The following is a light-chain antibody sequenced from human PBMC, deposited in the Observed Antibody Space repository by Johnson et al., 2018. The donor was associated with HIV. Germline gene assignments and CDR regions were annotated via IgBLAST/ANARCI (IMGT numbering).Light chain of an antibody. CDR1: SSNIGNNY. CDR3: GTWDISLSAGGC. Sequence: QSVLTQPPSVSAAPGQKVTISCSGSSSNIGNNYVSWYQHLPGTAPKLLIYENTKRPSGIPDRFSGSKSGTSATLAITRLQTGDEADYYCGTWDISLSAGGCFGPGTKVTVL. J-gene: IGLJ1*01. CDR2: ENT. V-gene: IGLV1-51*02.